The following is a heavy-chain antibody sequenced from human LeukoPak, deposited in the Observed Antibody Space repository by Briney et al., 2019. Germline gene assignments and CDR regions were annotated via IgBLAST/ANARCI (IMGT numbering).Heavy chain of an antibody. CDR1: GFTFSSYS. CDR2: ISSSSSYI. Sequence: GGSLRLSCTASGFTFSSYSMNWVRQAPGKGLEWVSSISSSSSYIYYADSVKGRFTISRDNAKNSLYLQMNSLRAEDTAVYYCARDWCSGGSCYCPIDYWGQGTLVTASS. V-gene: IGHV3-21*01. J-gene: IGHJ4*02. D-gene: IGHD2-15*01. CDR3: ARDWCSGGSCYCPIDY.